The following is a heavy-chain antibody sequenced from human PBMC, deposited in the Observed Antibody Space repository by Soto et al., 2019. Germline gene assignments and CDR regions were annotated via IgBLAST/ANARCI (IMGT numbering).Heavy chain of an antibody. CDR2: ISSSSSYI. CDR3: ARDKIGSSSSFEL. Sequence: GGSLRLSCAASGFTFSSYSMNWVRQAPGKGLEWVSSISSSSSYIYYADSVKGRFTISRDNAKNSLYLQMNSLRAEDTAVYYCARDKIGSSSSFELWGQGTLVTVSS. J-gene: IGHJ4*02. V-gene: IGHV3-21*01. CDR1: GFTFSSYS. D-gene: IGHD6-6*01.